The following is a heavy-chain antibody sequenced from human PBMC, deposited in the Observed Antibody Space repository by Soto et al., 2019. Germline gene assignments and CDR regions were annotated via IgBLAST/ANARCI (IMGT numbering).Heavy chain of an antibody. Sequence: QVQLVESGGGLVQPGRSLRLSCRASGFTFSSYVIHWVRQAPGKGLEWVAGIWYDGTIKFHADSVKGRFIISRDNSKNTVYLQMDSLRAEDTAVYFCARVSLRRGRSCLDYWGQGAVVTVSS. V-gene: IGHV3-33*01. CDR1: GFTFSSYV. CDR2: IWYDGTIK. D-gene: IGHD2-2*01. CDR3: ARVSLRRGRSCLDY. J-gene: IGHJ4*02.